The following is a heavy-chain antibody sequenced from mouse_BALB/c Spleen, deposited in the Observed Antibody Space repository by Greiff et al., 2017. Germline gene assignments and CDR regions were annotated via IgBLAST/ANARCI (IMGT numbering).Heavy chain of an antibody. CDR1: GYSFTDYN. J-gene: IGHJ3*01. V-gene: IGHV1S135*01. CDR2: IDPYNGGT. CDR3: ARSGDYDVVDWFAY. D-gene: IGHD2-4*01. Sequence: LQESGPELVKPGASVKVSCKASGYSFTDYNMYWVKQSNGKSLEWIGYIDPYNGGTSYNQKFKGKATLTVDKSSSTAFMHLNSLTSEDSAVYYCARSGDYDVVDWFAYWGQGTLVTVSA.